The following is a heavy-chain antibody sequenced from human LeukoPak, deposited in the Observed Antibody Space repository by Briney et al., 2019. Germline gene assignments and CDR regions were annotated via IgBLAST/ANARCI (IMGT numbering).Heavy chain of an antibody. J-gene: IGHJ4*02. D-gene: IGHD1-26*01. Sequence: ASVKVSCKASGGTLSSYAISWVRQAPGQGLEWMGRIIPIFGIANYAQKFQGRVTITADKSTSTAYMELSSLRPEDTAVYYCARELSSGSYTRSYYFDYWGQGTLVTVSS. CDR1: GGTLSSYA. CDR3: ARELSSGSYTRSYYFDY. CDR2: IIPIFGIA. V-gene: IGHV1-69*04.